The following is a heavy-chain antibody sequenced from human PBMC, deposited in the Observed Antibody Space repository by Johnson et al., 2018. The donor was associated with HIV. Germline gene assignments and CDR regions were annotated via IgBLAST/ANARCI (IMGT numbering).Heavy chain of an antibody. Sequence: QMLLVESGGGVVQPGRSLRLSCAASGFTFSSYAMHWVRQAPGKGLEWVAVISYDGSNKYYADSVKGRFTISRDNSKNTLYLQMNSQRAEDTAVYYCARAWGSRDILTALRGAFDIWGQGTMVTVSS. CDR2: ISYDGSNK. D-gene: IGHD3-9*01. CDR1: GFTFSSYA. CDR3: ARAWGSRDILTALRGAFDI. J-gene: IGHJ3*02. V-gene: IGHV3-30*14.